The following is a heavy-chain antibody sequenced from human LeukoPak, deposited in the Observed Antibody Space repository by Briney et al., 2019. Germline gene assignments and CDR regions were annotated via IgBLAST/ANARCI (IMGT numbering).Heavy chain of an antibody. J-gene: IGHJ3*02. D-gene: IGHD6-13*01. V-gene: IGHV4-30-2*01. CDR1: GGSISSGGYY. CDR2: IYHSGST. Sequence: SSQTLSLTCTVSGGSISSGGYYWSWIRQPPGKGLEWIGYIYHSGSTYHNPSLKSRVTISLDRSKNQFSLKLSSVTAADTAVYYCARHMAAAGLAAFDIWGQGTMVTVSS. CDR3: ARHMAAAGLAAFDI.